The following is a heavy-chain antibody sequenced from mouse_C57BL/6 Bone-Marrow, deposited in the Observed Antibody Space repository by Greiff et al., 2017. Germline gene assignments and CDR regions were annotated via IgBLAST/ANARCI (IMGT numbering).Heavy chain of an antibody. CDR1: GYTFPSYW. Sequence: VQLQQPGAELVKPGASVKLSCKASGYTFPSYWMQWVKQRPGQGLEWIGEIDPSDSYTNYNQKFKGKATLTVDTSSSTAYMQLSSLTSEDSAVYYCARRRLLLPYYAMDYWGQGTSVTVSS. D-gene: IGHD2-3*01. CDR2: IDPSDSYT. CDR3: ARRRLLLPYYAMDY. V-gene: IGHV1-50*01. J-gene: IGHJ4*01.